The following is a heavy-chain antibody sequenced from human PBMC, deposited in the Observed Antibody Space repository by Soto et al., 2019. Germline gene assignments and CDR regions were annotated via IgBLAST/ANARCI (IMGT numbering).Heavy chain of an antibody. J-gene: IGHJ5*02. V-gene: IGHV4-39*01. CDR2: VSFTGTT. Sequence: PSETLSLTCSVSGGSINNNYYYWGWVRQPPGKGLEWIGSVSFTGTTYYSPSLKSRVTTSIDTSRNQFSLNLSSVTAADTAMYYCARAGVATIYPGNNWFDPWGQGTLVTV. CDR3: ARAGVATIYPGNNWFDP. D-gene: IGHD5-12*01. CDR1: GGSINNNYYY.